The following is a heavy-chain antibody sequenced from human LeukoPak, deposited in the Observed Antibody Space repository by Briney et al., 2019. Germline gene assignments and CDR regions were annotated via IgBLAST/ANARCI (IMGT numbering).Heavy chain of an antibody. CDR1: GGSISSSSHY. Sequence: SETLSLTCTVSGGSISSSSHYWGWIRQPPGKGLEWIGSIFYSGNTYYSPSLKSRVTISVDTSKNRFSLKLSSVTAADTAIYYCARHKGDGYTSFHIWGQGTMVTVSS. CDR3: ARHKGDGYTSFHI. J-gene: IGHJ3*02. V-gene: IGHV4-39*01. CDR2: IFYSGNT. D-gene: IGHD5-24*01.